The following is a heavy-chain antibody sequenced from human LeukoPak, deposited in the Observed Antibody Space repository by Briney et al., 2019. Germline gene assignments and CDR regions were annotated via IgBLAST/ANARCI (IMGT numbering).Heavy chain of an antibody. CDR1: GYSFTSYW. CDR2: IYPGYSDT. Sequence: GESPKISCNGSGYSFTSYWLGWVRQMPGKGLEWIGIIYPGYSDTRYSTSFQGQVTIPPNKSNSTAHLQWRSLKASDTAMYYCARRPRIAVAAAVDYWGQGTLVTVSS. CDR3: ARRPRIAVAAAVDY. J-gene: IGHJ4*02. V-gene: IGHV5-51*01. D-gene: IGHD6-19*01.